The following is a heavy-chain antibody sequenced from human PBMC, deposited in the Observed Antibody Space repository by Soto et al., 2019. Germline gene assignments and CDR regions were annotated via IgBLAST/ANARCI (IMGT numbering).Heavy chain of an antibody. CDR1: GGSISSGGYF. CDR2: IYYSGSA. Sequence: QVQLQESGPGLVKPSQTLSLTCTVSGGSISSGGYFWSWIRQHPGKGLEWIAYIYYSGSAYFNPSLKSRVTISVDTSKNQFSLNLNSVTAADTAVYFCARGPGSTRYFDLWGRGTLVTVSS. CDR3: ARGPGSTRYFDL. V-gene: IGHV4-31*03. D-gene: IGHD1-7*01. J-gene: IGHJ2*01.